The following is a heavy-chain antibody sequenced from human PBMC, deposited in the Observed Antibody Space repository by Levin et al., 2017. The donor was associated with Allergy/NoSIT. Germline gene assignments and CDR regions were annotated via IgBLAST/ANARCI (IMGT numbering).Heavy chain of an antibody. V-gene: IGHV1-69*01. J-gene: IGHJ6*03. CDR3: ARDGAYYDFWSGYYKGGNYDYYMDV. Sequence: KISCKASGGTFSSYAISWVRQAPGQGLEWMGGIIPIFGTANYAQKFQGRVTITADESTSTAYMELSSLRSEDTAVYYCARDGAYYDFWSGYYKGGNYDYYMDVWGKGTTVTVSS. CDR1: GGTFSSYA. CDR2: IIPIFGTA. D-gene: IGHD3-3*01.